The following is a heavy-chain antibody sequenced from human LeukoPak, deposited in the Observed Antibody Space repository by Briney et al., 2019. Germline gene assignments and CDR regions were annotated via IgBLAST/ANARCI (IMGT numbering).Heavy chain of an antibody. CDR2: IYTSGST. CDR3: ASGYSGYEVDY. Sequence: PSETLSLTCTVSGGSISSGSYYWSWIRQPAGKGLEWIGRIYTSGSTNYNPSLKSRVTISVDKSKNQFSLKLSSVTAADTAVYYCASGYSGYEVDYWGQGTLVTVSS. V-gene: IGHV4-61*02. CDR1: GGSISSGSYY. J-gene: IGHJ4*02. D-gene: IGHD5-12*01.